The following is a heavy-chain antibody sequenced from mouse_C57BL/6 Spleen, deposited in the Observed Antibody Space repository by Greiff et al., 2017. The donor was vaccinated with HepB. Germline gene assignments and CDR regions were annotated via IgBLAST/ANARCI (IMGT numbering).Heavy chain of an antibody. D-gene: IGHD1-1*01. V-gene: IGHV5-17*01. Sequence: EVKVVESGGGLVKPGGSLKLSCAASGFTFSDYGMHWVRQAPEKGLEWVAYISSGSSTTYYADTVKGRFTISRDNAKNTLFLQMTSLRSEDTAMYYCARPITTVVNYAMDYWGQGTSVTVSS. CDR3: ARPITTVVNYAMDY. CDR2: ISSGSSTT. CDR1: GFTFSDYG. J-gene: IGHJ4*01.